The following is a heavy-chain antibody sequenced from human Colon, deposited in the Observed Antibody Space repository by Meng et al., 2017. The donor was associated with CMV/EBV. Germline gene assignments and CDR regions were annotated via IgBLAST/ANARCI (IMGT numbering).Heavy chain of an antibody. CDR3: ARVICGGDCYLDY. D-gene: IGHD2-21*02. V-gene: IGHV1-69*12. Sequence: QVQLKQAGAEVKKPGSSGKVSCKASKGTFTSYPISWVRQGPGQGFEWVGGIITISGTTDYAQKFQGRVTITADESTSTAYMKLSNLRSEDTAIYYCARVICGGDCYLDYWGRGTLVTVSS. CDR2: IITISGTT. J-gene: IGHJ4*02. CDR1: KGTFTSYP.